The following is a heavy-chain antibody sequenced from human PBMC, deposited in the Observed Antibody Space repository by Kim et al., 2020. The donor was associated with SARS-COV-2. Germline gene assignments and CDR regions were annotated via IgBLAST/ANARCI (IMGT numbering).Heavy chain of an antibody. CDR2: ISYDGTNK. J-gene: IGHJ6*02. CDR1: GFTFSSYG. CDR3: AKESGSGSYYAWTYYYYGMDV. Sequence: GGSLRLSCAASGFTFSSYGMHWVRQAPGKGLEWLAVISYDGTNKYYADSVKGRFTISRDNSKNTLYLQMNSLRAEDTAVYYCAKESGSGSYYAWTYYYYGMDVWGQGNTVTVSS. V-gene: IGHV3-30*18. D-gene: IGHD3-10*01.